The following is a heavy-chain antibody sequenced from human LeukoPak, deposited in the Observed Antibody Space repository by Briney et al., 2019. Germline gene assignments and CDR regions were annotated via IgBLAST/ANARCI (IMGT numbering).Heavy chain of an antibody. J-gene: IGHJ3*02. CDR3: ARGIVGTTFDSFDM. D-gene: IGHD1-26*01. Sequence: PSETLSLTCSVSGGSIRNYYWSWIRRPPGKGLEWMGHIYYRGSTNYNPSLKSRVTISLATAKNQFSLKLTAVTAAATAVDYCARGIVGTTFDSFDMWGQGTMVTVSS. V-gene: IGHV4-59*12. CDR2: IYYRGST. CDR1: GGSIRNYY.